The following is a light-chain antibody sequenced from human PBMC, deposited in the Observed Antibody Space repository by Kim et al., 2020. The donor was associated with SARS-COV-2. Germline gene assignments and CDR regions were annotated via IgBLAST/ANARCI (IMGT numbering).Light chain of an antibody. J-gene: IGLJ2*01. CDR2: DDD. V-gene: IGLV6-57*03. CDR1: SGGVASND. Sequence: VAMPTARTSGGVASNDVQWYQQRPGSAPTTLCYDDDQRHSGVSDRFSGSIDSSSNSASLTISGLKAEDEADYFCQSFDSGSLTVIFGGGTQLTVL. CDR3: QSFDSGSLTVI.